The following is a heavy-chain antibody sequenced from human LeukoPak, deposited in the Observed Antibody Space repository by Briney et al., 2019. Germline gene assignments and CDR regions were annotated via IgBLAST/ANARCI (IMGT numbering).Heavy chain of an antibody. CDR2: ISSSSRNI. J-gene: IGHJ6*03. V-gene: IGHV3-21*01. D-gene: IGHD2-2*01. Sequence: GGSLRLSSAASGFTFSSYSMNWVRQAPGKGLVWVSSISSSSRNIYYADSVKGRFTISRDNDKNSLYLQMNSLRAEDTAVYYCARDQLYCSSTSCLHYYYYYMDVWGKGTTVTVSS. CDR3: ARDQLYCSSTSCLHYYYYYMDV. CDR1: GFTFSSYS.